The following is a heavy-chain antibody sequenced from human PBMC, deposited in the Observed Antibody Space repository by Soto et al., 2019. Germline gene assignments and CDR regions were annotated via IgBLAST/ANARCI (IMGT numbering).Heavy chain of an antibody. Sequence: GGSLRLSCAASGFTFSSYLMSWVRQSPGKGLEWVANIKQDGSEKYYVDSVKGRFTISRDNAKNSLYLQMNSLRAEDTAVYYCARDDSGWDYYYYYYGMDVWGQGTTVTVSS. CDR3: ARDDSGWDYYYYYYGMDV. CDR1: GFTFSSYL. V-gene: IGHV3-7*03. J-gene: IGHJ6*02. CDR2: IKQDGSEK. D-gene: IGHD6-19*01.